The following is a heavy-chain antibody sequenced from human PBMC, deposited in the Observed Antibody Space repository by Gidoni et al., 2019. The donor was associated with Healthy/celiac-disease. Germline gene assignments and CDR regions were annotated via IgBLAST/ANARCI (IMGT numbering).Heavy chain of an antibody. CDR1: GFTFSSYS. V-gene: IGHV3-21*01. CDR2: ISSSSSYI. CDR3: ARDQANGQLVPYYYYYGMDV. D-gene: IGHD6-6*01. J-gene: IGHJ6*02. Sequence: EVQLVESGGGLVKPGGSLRLSCAASGFTFSSYSMNWVRQAPGKGLEWVSSISSSSSYISYADSVKGRFTISRDNAKNSLYLQMNSLRAEDTAVYYCARDQANGQLVPYYYYYGMDVWGQGTTVTVSS.